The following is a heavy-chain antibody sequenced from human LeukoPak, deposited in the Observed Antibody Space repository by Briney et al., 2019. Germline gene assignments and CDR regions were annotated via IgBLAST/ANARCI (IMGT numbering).Heavy chain of an antibody. V-gene: IGHV3-53*01. D-gene: IGHD6-13*01. CDR3: AGDSSPYYFDY. J-gene: IGHJ4*02. CDR2: IYSGGST. CDR1: GFTVSSNY. Sequence: GGSLRLSCAASGFTVSSNYMSWVRQAPGKGLEWVSVIYSGGSTYYADSVKGRFTISRDNSKNTLYLQMNGLRAEDTAVYYCAGDSSPYYFDYWGQGTLVTVSS.